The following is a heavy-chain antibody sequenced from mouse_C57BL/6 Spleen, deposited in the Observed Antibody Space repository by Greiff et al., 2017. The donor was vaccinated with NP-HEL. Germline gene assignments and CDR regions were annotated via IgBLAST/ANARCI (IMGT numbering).Heavy chain of an antibody. Sequence: QVQLQQPGAELVRPGSSVKLSCKASGYTFTSYWMHWVKQRPIQGLEWIGNIDPSDSETHYNQKFKDKATLTVDKAYSTAYMQLSSLTSEDSAVYYCARDDGSSYYFDYWGQGTTLTVSS. J-gene: IGHJ2*01. V-gene: IGHV1-52*01. CDR1: GYTFTSYW. CDR2: IDPSDSET. CDR3: ARDDGSSYYFDY. D-gene: IGHD1-1*01.